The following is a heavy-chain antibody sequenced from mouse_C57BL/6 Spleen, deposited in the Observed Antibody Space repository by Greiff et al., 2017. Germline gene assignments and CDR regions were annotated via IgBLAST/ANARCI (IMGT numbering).Heavy chain of an antibody. CDR3: TRDYDYEGDYAMDY. CDR1: GFTFSSYA. J-gene: IGHJ4*01. Sequence: DVMLVESGEGLVKPGGSLKLSCAASGFTFSSYAMSWVRQTPEKRLEWVAYISSGGDYIYYADTVKGRFTISRDNARNTLYLQMSSLKSEDTAMYYCTRDYDYEGDYAMDYWGQGTSVTVSS. CDR2: ISSGGDYI. D-gene: IGHD2-4*01. V-gene: IGHV5-9-1*02.